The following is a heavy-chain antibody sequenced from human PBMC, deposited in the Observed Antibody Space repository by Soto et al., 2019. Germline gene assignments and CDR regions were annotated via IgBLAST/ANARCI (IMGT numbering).Heavy chain of an antibody. J-gene: IGHJ4*02. V-gene: IGHV1-18*01. CDR3: ARGRYGDY. D-gene: IGHD1-1*01. CDR2: ISAHNGNT. Sequence: QVHLVQSGAEVKKPGASVKVSCKGSGYGFTTYGITWVRQAPGQGLEWMAWISAHNGNTNYAQKLQGRVTVTRGTSTSTAYMELRSLRSDGTAVYYFARGRYGDYWGQGALVTVSS. CDR1: GYGFTTYG.